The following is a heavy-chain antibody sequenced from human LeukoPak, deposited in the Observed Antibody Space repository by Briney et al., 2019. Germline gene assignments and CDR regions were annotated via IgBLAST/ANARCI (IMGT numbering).Heavy chain of an antibody. CDR1: GGSISSYY. D-gene: IGHD6-19*01. CDR3: ARGRRAVAGTGRYYFDY. Sequence: SETLSLTCTVSGGSISSYYWSWIRQPPGKGLEWIGEINHSGSTNYNPSLKSRVTISVDTSKNQFSLKLSSVTAADTAVYYCARGRRAVAGTGRYYFDYWGQGTLVTVSS. J-gene: IGHJ4*02. CDR2: INHSGST. V-gene: IGHV4-34*01.